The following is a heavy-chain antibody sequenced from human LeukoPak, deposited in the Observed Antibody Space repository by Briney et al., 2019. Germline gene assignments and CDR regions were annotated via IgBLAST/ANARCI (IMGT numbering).Heavy chain of an antibody. CDR2: IIPIFGTA. D-gene: IGHD1-26*01. Sequence: SVKVSCKASGGTFSSYAISWVRQAPGQGLEWMGGIIPIFGTANYAQKFQGRVTITADESTSTAYMELSSLRSEDTAVYYCARVSTGGSYSMSPGGAFDIWGQGTMVTVSS. J-gene: IGHJ3*02. CDR1: GGTFSSYA. V-gene: IGHV1-69*13. CDR3: ARVSTGGSYSMSPGGAFDI.